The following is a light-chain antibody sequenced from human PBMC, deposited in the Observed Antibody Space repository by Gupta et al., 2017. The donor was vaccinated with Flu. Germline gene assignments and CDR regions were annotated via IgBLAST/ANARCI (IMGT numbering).Light chain of an antibody. CDR1: SRAVGGYNY. Sequence: SALTHPASVAGSPGPSITLSCTGTSRAVGGYNYVSWNQQHPGKARRLMVYDVSNRPAGVASRFSGSKSGTTASLTISGRQDEDEADYYCSSCISSNIYVFGSGTKVTVL. J-gene: IGLJ1*01. CDR3: SSCISSNIYV. V-gene: IGLV2-14*01. CDR2: DVS.